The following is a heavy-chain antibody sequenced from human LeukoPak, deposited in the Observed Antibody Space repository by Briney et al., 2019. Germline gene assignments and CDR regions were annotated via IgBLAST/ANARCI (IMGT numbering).Heavy chain of an antibody. J-gene: IGHJ3*02. V-gene: IGHV1-46*01. Sequence: SVTLSCKASGSTFTSYYIHWVRQAPGHGLEWMGIINPSGGSTGYAQKFQGRVTMTRDTSTSTVYMELSSLRSEDTAVYYCARGPTSNRAFDIWGQGTMVTVSS. D-gene: IGHD1-14*01. CDR2: INPSGGST. CDR1: GSTFTSYY. CDR3: ARGPTSNRAFDI.